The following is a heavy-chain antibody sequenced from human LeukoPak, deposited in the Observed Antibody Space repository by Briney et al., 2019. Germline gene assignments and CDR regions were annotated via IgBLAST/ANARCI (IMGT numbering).Heavy chain of an antibody. J-gene: IGHJ4*02. CDR1: GFTFSSYS. Sequence: GGSLRLSCAASGFTFSSYSMNWVRQAPGKGLEWVSYITFSSSIIYYADSVKGRFTISRDNAKNSLYLQMNSLRAEDTAVYYCAKDRLHYGEYEKTFDYWGQGTLVSVSS. CDR3: AKDRLHYGEYEKTFDY. CDR2: ITFSSSII. D-gene: IGHD4-17*01. V-gene: IGHV3-48*01.